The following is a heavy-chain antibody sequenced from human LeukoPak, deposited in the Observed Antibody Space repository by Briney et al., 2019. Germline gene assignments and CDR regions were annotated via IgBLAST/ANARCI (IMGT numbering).Heavy chain of an antibody. CDR3: ARDHQQLASPLDY. D-gene: IGHD6-13*01. CDR1: GFTFSSYC. V-gene: IGHV3-48*02. Sequence: GGSLRLSRAASGFTFSSYCMNWVRQAPGEGLEWVSYISSSSSTIYYADSVKGRFTISRDNAKNPLYLQMNSLRDEDTAVYYCARDHQQLASPLDYWGQGTLVTVSS. J-gene: IGHJ4*02. CDR2: ISSSSSTI.